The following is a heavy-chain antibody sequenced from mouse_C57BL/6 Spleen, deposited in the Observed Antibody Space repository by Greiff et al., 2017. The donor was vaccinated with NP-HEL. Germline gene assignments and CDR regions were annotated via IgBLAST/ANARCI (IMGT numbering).Heavy chain of an antibody. CDR3: ARAGDDYDDGAGGFAY. D-gene: IGHD2-4*01. J-gene: IGHJ3*01. CDR1: GYAFSSYW. V-gene: IGHV1-80*01. Sequence: QVQLQQSGAELVKPGASVKISCKASGYAFSSYWMNWVKQRPGKGLEWIGQIYPGDGDTNYNGKFKGKATLTADKSSSTAYMQLSSLTSEDSAVYFCARAGDDYDDGAGGFAYWGQGTLVTVSA. CDR2: IYPGDGDT.